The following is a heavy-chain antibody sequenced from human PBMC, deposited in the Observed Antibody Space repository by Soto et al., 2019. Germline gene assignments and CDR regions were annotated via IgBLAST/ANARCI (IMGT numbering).Heavy chain of an antibody. CDR2: INHSGST. CDR1: GGSFSGYY. D-gene: IGHD4-17*01. V-gene: IGHV4-34*01. Sequence: SETLSLTCAVYGGSFSGYYWSWIRQTPGKGLEWIGEINHSGSTNYNPSLKSRVTISVDTSKNQFSLKLSSVTAADTAVYYCARGTYDNGDSVHAFDIWGQGTMVTVSS. CDR3: ARGTYDNGDSVHAFDI. J-gene: IGHJ3*02.